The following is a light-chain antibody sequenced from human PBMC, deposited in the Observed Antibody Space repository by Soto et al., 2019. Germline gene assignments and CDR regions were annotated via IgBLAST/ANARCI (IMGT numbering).Light chain of an antibody. CDR2: GAS. Sequence: EIVMTQSPATLSASPGERATLSCRARQSVSSNLAWYQQKPGQAHRLLIYGASTRATGIPARFSGSGSGTEFTHTISSLQSVVFAVYYCQHQLSFGGGTKVEIK. CDR3: QHQLS. J-gene: IGKJ4*01. V-gene: IGKV3-15*01. CDR1: QSVSSN.